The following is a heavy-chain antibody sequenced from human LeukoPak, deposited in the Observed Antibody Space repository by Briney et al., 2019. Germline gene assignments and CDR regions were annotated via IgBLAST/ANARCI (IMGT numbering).Heavy chain of an antibody. D-gene: IGHD3-10*01. J-gene: IGHJ4*02. Sequence: PSETLSLTCTVSGGSISSYYWSWIRQPPGKGLEWIGYIYYSGSTNYNPSLKSRVTISVDTSKNQFSLKLSSVTAADTAVYFCARGIVYGSGSYYKAYYFDSWGQGTLVTVSS. CDR1: GGSISSYY. V-gene: IGHV4-59*12. CDR3: ARGIVYGSGSYYKAYYFDS. CDR2: IYYSGST.